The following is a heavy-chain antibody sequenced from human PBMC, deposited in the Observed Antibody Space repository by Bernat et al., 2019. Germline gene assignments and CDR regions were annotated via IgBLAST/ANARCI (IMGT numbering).Heavy chain of an antibody. V-gene: IGHV3-66*01. D-gene: IGHD6-13*01. Sequence: EVQLVESGGGLVQPGGSLRLSCAASGFTVSSNYMSWVRQAPGKGLEWVSVIYSGGSTYYADSVKGRFTNSRDNSKNTLYLQMNSLRAEDTDVYYCARILTLAAAGTGLYYGMDVWGQGTTVTVSS. CDR1: GFTVSSNY. CDR2: IYSGGST. J-gene: IGHJ6*02. CDR3: ARILTLAAAGTGLYYGMDV.